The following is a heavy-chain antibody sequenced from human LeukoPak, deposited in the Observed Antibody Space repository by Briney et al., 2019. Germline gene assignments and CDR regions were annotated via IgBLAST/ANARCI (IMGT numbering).Heavy chain of an antibody. V-gene: IGHV3-20*04. CDR1: GFTFDDYG. CDR2: SNWNGGST. Sequence: GGSLRLSCAASGFTFDDYGMSWVRQAPGKGLEWVSGSNWNGGSTGYADSVKGRFTISRDNAKNSLYLQMNSLRAEDTALYYCAKTNYYDTTDDKPYTTHFDYWGQGALVTVSS. J-gene: IGHJ4*02. D-gene: IGHD3-22*01. CDR3: AKTNYYDTTDDKPYTTHFDY.